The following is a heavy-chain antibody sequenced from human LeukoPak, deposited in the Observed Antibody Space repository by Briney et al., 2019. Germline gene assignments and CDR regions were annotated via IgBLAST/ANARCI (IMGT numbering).Heavy chain of an antibody. Sequence: PGGSLRLSCAASGFTFCSYWMSWARQAPGEGLQWVASIEQDGSASYYVDSVKGRFTISRDNAKNSVYLQMNSLRAEDTAVYYCARGAYDSSSDHWGQGTLVTVSS. V-gene: IGHV3-7*05. D-gene: IGHD6-6*01. CDR2: IEQDGSAS. CDR1: GFTFCSYW. CDR3: ARGAYDSSSDH. J-gene: IGHJ4*02.